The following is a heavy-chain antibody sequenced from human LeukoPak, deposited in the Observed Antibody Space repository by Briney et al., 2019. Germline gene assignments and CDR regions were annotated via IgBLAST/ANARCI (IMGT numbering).Heavy chain of an antibody. V-gene: IGHV4-39*07. CDR2: FYYSGNT. D-gene: IGHD1-26*01. Sequence: PSETLSLTCTVSGGSISSSSYYWGWIRQPPRKGLEWIGSFYYSGNTYYNPSLKSRVTISLDTSKNQFSLKLSSVTAADTAVYYCARAPSVGSYDGWFDPWGQGTPVTVSS. CDR1: GGSISSSSYY. J-gene: IGHJ5*02. CDR3: ARAPSVGSYDGWFDP.